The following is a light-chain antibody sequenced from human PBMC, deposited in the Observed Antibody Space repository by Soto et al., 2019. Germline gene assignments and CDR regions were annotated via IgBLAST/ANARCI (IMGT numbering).Light chain of an antibody. CDR1: QSVASGY. Sequence: EVVLTQSPGTLSLSPGERATLSCRATQSVASGYFAWYQQKPGQAPRLLIYAASTRATGIPDRFSGSGSGTDFTLTISRLEPEDSAVYFCQRYGTSRTFGQGTKVEIK. V-gene: IGKV3-20*01. J-gene: IGKJ1*01. CDR3: QRYGTSRT. CDR2: AAS.